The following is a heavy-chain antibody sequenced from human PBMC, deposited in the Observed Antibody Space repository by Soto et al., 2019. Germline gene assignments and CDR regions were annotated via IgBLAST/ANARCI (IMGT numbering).Heavy chain of an antibody. CDR3: ARDYWGEEYYYGSGSYYKFAFDI. J-gene: IGHJ3*02. Sequence: PGGSLRLSCAASGFTFSSYGMHWVRQAPGKGLEWVAVIWYDGSNKYYADYVKGRFTISRDNSKNTLYLQMNSLRAEDTAVYYCARDYWGEEYYYGSGSYYKFAFDIWGQGTMVTVSS. CDR1: GFTFSSYG. CDR2: IWYDGSNK. V-gene: IGHV3-33*01. D-gene: IGHD3-10*01.